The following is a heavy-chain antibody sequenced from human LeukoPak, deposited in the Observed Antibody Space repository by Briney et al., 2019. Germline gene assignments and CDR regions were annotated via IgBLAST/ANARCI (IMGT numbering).Heavy chain of an antibody. J-gene: IGHJ5*02. D-gene: IGHD2-8*01. CDR1: GYSFTGYY. V-gene: IGHV1-2*02. Sequence: ASVKVSCKASGYSFTGYYMNWVRQAPGQGLEWMGWINPNSGGTDYAQKFQGRVTMTRDTSISTAYMELSRLRSDDTAVYYCARPVNVLMVYANWFDPWGQGTLVTVSS. CDR3: ARPVNVLMVYANWFDP. CDR2: INPNSGGT.